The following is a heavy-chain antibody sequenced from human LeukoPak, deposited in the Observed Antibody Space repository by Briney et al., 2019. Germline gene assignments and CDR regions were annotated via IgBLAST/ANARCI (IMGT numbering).Heavy chain of an antibody. CDR2: LSSDGVNK. J-gene: IGHJ4*02. Sequence: HTGGSLRLSCAASGFTFSSYPMHWVRQTPGKGLEWVAILSSDGVNKRYADSVQGRFTISRDNFKNTLYLQMNSLTAEDTAIYYCARDPGTTFDVLNYHFDYWGQGTLVTVSS. CDR1: GFTFSSYP. V-gene: IGHV3-30-3*01. D-gene: IGHD3-3*01. CDR3: ARDPGTTFDVLNYHFDY.